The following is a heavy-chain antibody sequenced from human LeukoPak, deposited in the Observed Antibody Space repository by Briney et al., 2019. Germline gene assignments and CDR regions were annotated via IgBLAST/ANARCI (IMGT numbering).Heavy chain of an antibody. CDR3: ARDRSGSGDRLLDY. CDR2: ISYDGSNK. V-gene: IGHV3-30*03. D-gene: IGHD3-10*01. J-gene: IGHJ4*02. Sequence: GGSLRLSCAASGFTLSSYWMHWVRQAPGKGLEWVAVISYDGSNKYYADSVKGRFTISRDNSKNSLYLQMNSLRAEDTAVYYCARDRSGSGDRLLDYWGQGTLVTVSS. CDR1: GFTLSSYW.